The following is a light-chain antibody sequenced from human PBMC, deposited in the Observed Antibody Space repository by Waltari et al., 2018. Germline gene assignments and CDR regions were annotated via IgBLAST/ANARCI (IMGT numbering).Light chain of an antibody. CDR2: DTS. CDR3: QQYDNWVT. V-gene: IGKV3-15*01. J-gene: IGKJ4*01. Sequence: EIVMTQSPATLSVSPGERATLSCRASQRVNRNLAWYQQKPGQAPRLLIHDTSTRATGIPARFSGSGSGTEFTLTITSLQSGDFAIYFCQQYDNWVTFGGGTKVEVK. CDR1: QRVNRN.